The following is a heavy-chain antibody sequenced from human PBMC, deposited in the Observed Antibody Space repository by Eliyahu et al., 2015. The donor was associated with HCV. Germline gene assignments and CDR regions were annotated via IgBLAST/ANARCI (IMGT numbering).Heavy chain of an antibody. V-gene: IGHV3-23*01. CDR1: FSTYA. D-gene: IGHD3-3*01. Sequence: FSTYAMTWVRQAPGKGLEWVSSISGSGDSTYYADSVKGRFTISRDNSENTLDLQMNSLRAEDTAVYYCAKDFGFWSGYYSVDYWGQGTLVTVSS. J-gene: IGHJ4*02. CDR3: AKDFGFWSGYYSVDY. CDR2: ISGSGDST.